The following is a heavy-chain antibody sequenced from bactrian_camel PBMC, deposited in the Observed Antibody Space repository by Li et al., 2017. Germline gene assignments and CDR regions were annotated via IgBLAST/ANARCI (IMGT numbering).Heavy chain of an antibody. D-gene: IGHD2*01. J-gene: IGHJ4*01. CDR3: GARRTGAAPYSYHPLRDDAYGY. Sequence: HVQLVESGGGSAQAGGSLRLSCAASGDISEINLMGWFRQAPGKKREGVAAMDTVRGSVYYDAALKDRFTISQDKTEKRVYLQMIFLKPEDTAMYYCGARRTGAAPYSYHPLRDDAYGYWGQGTQVTVAS. CDR1: GDISEINL. CDR2: MDTVRGSV. V-gene: IGHV3S54*01.